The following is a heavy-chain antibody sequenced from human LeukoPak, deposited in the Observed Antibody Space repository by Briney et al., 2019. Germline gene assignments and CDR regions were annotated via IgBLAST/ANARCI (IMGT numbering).Heavy chain of an antibody. V-gene: IGHV3-23*01. CDR3: AKVKENSDWPHYYFDY. CDR1: GFTFSNYA. Sequence: GGSLRLSCAASGFTFSNYAMSWGRQAPGKGLEWVSSVTRSGSTTYYADSVKGRFTISRDNSKNTLYLLLNSLRAEDTAVYSCAKVKENSDWPHYYFDYWGQGTLVTVSS. J-gene: IGHJ4*02. CDR2: VTRSGSTT. D-gene: IGHD6-19*01.